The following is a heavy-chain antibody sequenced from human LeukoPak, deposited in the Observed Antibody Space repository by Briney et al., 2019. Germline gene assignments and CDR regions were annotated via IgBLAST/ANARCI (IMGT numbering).Heavy chain of an antibody. CDR1: GFTFDDYA. Sequence: GGSLRLSCAASGFTFDDYAMHWVRQAPGKGLEWVSGISWNSGSIGYADSVKGRFTISRDNAKNSLYLQMNSLRAEDMALYYCAKDKYSGSYYGAFDIWGQGTMVTVSS. D-gene: IGHD1-26*01. CDR3: AKDKYSGSYYGAFDI. J-gene: IGHJ3*02. CDR2: ISWNSGSI. V-gene: IGHV3-9*03.